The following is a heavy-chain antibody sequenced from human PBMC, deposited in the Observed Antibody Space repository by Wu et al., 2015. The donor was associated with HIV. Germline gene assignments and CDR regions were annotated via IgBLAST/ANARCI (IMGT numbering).Heavy chain of an antibody. CDR1: GGTFSNYG. CDR2: IIPIFGTT. Sequence: QVQLVQSGAEVKKPGSSVKVSCKASGGTFSNYGISWVRQAPGQGLEWMGGIIPIFGTTNYAQKFQGRVTITADESTSTADMELSSLRSEDTAVYYCARTYYYWVWGSFYSKGPYYYYYMDVWGQRDHGHRLL. CDR3: ARTYYYWVWGSFYSKGPYYYYYMDV. D-gene: IGHD3-16*01. J-gene: IGHJ6*03. V-gene: IGHV1-69*12.